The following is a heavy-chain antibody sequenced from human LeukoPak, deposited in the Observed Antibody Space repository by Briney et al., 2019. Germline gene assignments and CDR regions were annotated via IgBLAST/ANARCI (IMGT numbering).Heavy chain of an antibody. Sequence: PGRSLRLSCAASGFTFSNTWMSWVRQAPGKGLEWIARIKSKKDGGTTDYAAPVTGRFTISRDDSKNTLYLRMNSLKTEDTAMYYCATGAPSSGYLFDYWGQGTLVTVSS. V-gene: IGHV3-15*01. CDR1: GFTFSNTW. D-gene: IGHD3-22*01. CDR2: IKSKKDGGTT. J-gene: IGHJ4*02. CDR3: ATGAPSSGYLFDY.